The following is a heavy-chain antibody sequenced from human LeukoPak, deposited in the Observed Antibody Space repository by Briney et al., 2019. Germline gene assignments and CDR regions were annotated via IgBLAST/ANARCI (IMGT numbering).Heavy chain of an antibody. CDR1: RFIFNSYR. J-gene: IGHJ4*02. CDR3: AKEFNEGYPMADYYFDY. V-gene: IGHV3-33*06. Sequence: GVSLRRSCAASRFIFNSYRMLWLRQAPGKGLVGVTVIWYDGSNKYYTDSVKGRFTISRDNSKNTLYPHMDRLRAEDTAVYYCAKEFNEGYPMADYYFDYWGQGTLVTVSS. D-gene: IGHD4/OR15-4a*01. CDR2: IWYDGSNK.